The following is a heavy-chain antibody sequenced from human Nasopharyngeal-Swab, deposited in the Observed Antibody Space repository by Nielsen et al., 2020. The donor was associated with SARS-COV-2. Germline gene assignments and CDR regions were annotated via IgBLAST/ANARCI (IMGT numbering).Heavy chain of an antibody. CDR1: GLPFNNYA. V-gene: IGHV3-23*01. J-gene: IGHJ6*03. CDR3: AKSRGDTTMAHYYYYLDV. Sequence: GGSLRLSCAVSGLPFNNYAVTWVRQAPGKGLEWVSIISSSGTDTYYADYVKGRFTISRDNSKNTLYLQMNSLRAEDSAIYYCAKSRGDTTMAHYYYYLDVWGKGTTVTVS. D-gene: IGHD5-24*01. CDR2: ISSSGTDT.